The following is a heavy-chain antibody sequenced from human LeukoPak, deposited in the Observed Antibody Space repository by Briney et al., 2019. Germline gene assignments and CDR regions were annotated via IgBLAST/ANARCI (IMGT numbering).Heavy chain of an antibody. D-gene: IGHD5-12*01. CDR1: GDSISNNNYY. CDR2: IHYGGST. CDR3: ARRRIVATIDY. J-gene: IGHJ4*02. Sequence: SETLSLTCIVSGDSISNNNYYWAWIRQPPGKGLEWIGSIHYGGSTFYNLSLKSRITISVDTSKNQFSLRLRSVTAADTAIYYCARRRIVATIDYWGQGTLVTVSS. V-gene: IGHV4-39*01.